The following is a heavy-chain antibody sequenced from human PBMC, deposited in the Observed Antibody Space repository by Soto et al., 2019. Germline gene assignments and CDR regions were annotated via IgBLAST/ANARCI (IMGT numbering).Heavy chain of an antibody. Sequence: PSETLSLTCAVYGGSFSGYYWSWIRQPPGKGLEWIGEINHSGSTNYNPSLKSRVTISLDTSKNQFSLKLTSVTAADTAVYYCARGPRYYYGSGSHYYYYYMDVWGKGTTVTVSS. CDR2: INHSGST. J-gene: IGHJ6*03. D-gene: IGHD3-10*01. V-gene: IGHV4-34*01. CDR3: ARGPRYYYGSGSHYYYYYMDV. CDR1: GGSFSGYY.